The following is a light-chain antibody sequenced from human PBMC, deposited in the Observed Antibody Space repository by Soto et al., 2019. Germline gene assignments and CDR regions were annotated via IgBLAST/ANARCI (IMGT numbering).Light chain of an antibody. CDR2: SNN. CDR3: AAWDDNLSGTV. CDR1: SSNIGSNT. J-gene: IGLJ3*02. V-gene: IGLV1-44*01. Sequence: QSVLTQPPSASGTPGQRVTISCSGSSSNIGSNTVAWYQQLPQTAPKLLVHSNNERPSGVPDRFSGAKSGTSASLVISGLQSDDEADFYCAAWDDNLSGTVFGGGTKLTVL.